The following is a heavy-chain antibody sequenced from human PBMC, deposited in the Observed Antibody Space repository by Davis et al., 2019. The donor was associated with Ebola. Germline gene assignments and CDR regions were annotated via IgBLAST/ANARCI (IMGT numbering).Heavy chain of an antibody. CDR2: IYPGDSDT. J-gene: IGHJ3*02. CDR1: GYSFTSYW. CDR3: ARHRGLGATREAFDI. Sequence: GESLKISCKGSGYSFTSYWIGWVRQMPGKGLEWMGIIYPGDSDTRYSPSFQGQVTISADKSISTAYLQWSSLKASDTAMYYCARHRGLGATREAFDIWGQGTMVTVSS. V-gene: IGHV5-51*01. D-gene: IGHD1-26*01.